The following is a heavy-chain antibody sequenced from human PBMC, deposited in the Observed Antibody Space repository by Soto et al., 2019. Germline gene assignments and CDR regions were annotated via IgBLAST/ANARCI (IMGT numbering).Heavy chain of an antibody. J-gene: IGHJ4*02. CDR3: ARRGYGLYFDY. V-gene: IGHV3-64*01. CDR2: ISGNGGST. Sequence: EVQLVESGGGLVQPGGSLRLSCAASGFTFSSYAMHWVRQAPGKGLEYVSAISGNGGSTYYANSEKGRFTISRDNSKNTLDHQMGSLIAEDMAVYDCARRGYGLYFDYWGQGTLDTVSS. D-gene: IGHD3-10*01. CDR1: GFTFSSYA.